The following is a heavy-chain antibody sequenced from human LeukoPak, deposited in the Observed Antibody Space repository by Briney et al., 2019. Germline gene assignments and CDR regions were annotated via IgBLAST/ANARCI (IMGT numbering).Heavy chain of an antibody. CDR1: GFTFSNYA. CDR3: ARDHAADIVATGEDY. D-gene: IGHD5-12*01. Sequence: PGGSLRLSCAASGFTFSNYAMHWVRQAPGKGLEWVAVISYDGHYKYYADSVKGRFTISRDNSRNTPYLQMNSLRGEDTAVYYCARDHAADIVATGEDYWGQGTLVTVSS. V-gene: IGHV3-30-3*01. J-gene: IGHJ4*02. CDR2: ISYDGHYK.